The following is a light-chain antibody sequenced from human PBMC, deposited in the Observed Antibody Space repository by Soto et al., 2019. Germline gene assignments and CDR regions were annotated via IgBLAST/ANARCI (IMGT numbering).Light chain of an antibody. J-gene: IGKJ5*01. V-gene: IGKV3-15*01. CDR1: QSVSSD. CDR3: QQYNTWPFT. Sequence: EIVMTQSPATLSVSPGERATLSCRASQSVSSDLAWYQQKPGQAPRLPISGASTRAPGIPARFSGSGSGTEFTLTISILQSEDVAVYYCQQYNTWPFTFGQGTRLEIK. CDR2: GAS.